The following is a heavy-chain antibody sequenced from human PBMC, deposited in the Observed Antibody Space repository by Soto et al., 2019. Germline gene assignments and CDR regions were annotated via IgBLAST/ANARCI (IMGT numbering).Heavy chain of an antibody. CDR2: ISGSGDNT. CDR1: GITLATYA. Sequence: WGSLRLSCAASGITLATYATSWVGWVRQAPGKGLEWVSVISGSGDNTQYADSVKGRFTISRDNSKNTLYLQMNSLRAEDTAVYYCATYKRHFDYWGQGSLVTVSS. V-gene: IGHV3-23*01. CDR3: ATYKRHFDY. J-gene: IGHJ4*02. D-gene: IGHD1-20*01.